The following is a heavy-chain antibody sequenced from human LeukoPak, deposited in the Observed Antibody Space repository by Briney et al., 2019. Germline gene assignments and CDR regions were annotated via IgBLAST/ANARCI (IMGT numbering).Heavy chain of an antibody. CDR1: GFTISSYW. CDR2: VKSDGSTT. V-gene: IGHV3-74*01. Sequence: GGSLRLSCAASGFTISSYWMHWVRQAPGKGLVWVSRVKSDGSTTSNADSVKGRFTMSRDNAKNTLYLQMNSLRAEDTALYYCARDTYGSGSYSNPFDYWGQGTLVTVSS. D-gene: IGHD3-10*01. J-gene: IGHJ4*02. CDR3: ARDTYGSGSYSNPFDY.